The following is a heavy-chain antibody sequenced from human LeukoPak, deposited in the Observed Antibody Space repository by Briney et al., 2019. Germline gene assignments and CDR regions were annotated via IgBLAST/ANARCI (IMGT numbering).Heavy chain of an antibody. CDR2: ISASGVST. CDR3: GRDIQPSY. V-gene: IGHV3-23*01. J-gene: IGHJ4*02. Sequence: GGSLRLSCAASGFTFSDSAMTWVRQAPGKGLEWVSLISASGVSTYYADSVKGRFTLSRAHSHTSLSLQPGTLRAVDTAVYFCGRDIQPSYLGQGTLVTVSS. CDR1: GFTFSDSA.